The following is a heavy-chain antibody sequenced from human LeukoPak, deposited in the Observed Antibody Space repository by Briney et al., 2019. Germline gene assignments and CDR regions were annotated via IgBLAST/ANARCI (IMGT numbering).Heavy chain of an antibody. CDR2: ISGSGGST. CDR3: ARGIHDYSDYYFDY. CDR1: GFTFSSYA. D-gene: IGHD4-11*01. J-gene: IGHJ4*02. V-gene: IGHV3-23*01. Sequence: PGGSLRLSCAASGFTFSSYAMSWVRQAPGKGLEWVSAISGSGGSTYYADSVKGRFTISRDNAKNSLYLQMNSLRAEDTAVYYCARGIHDYSDYYFDYWGQGTLVTVSS.